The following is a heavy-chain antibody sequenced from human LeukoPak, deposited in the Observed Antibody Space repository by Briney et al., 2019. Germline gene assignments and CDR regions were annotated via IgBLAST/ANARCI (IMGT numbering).Heavy chain of an antibody. Sequence: GGSLRLSCAASGFTFSSYSMNWVRQAPGKGLEWVSYISSSSSTIYYADSVEGRFTISRDNAKNSLYLQMNSLRAEDTAVYYCASDSTVTTLDYWGQGTLVTVSS. CDR1: GFTFSSYS. CDR3: ASDSTVTTLDY. CDR2: ISSSSSTI. V-gene: IGHV3-48*01. J-gene: IGHJ4*02. D-gene: IGHD4-17*01.